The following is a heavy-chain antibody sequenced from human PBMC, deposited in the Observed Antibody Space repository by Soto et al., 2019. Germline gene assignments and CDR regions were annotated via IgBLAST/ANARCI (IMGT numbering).Heavy chain of an antibody. CDR2: IKSKTDGGTT. CDR1: GFTFSNAW. V-gene: IGHV3-15*01. CDR3: TTDAYSSGWDDAFDI. Sequence: GGSLRLSCAASGFTFSNAWMSWVRQAPGKGLEWVGRIKSKTDGGTTDYAAPVKGRFTISRDDSKNTLYLQMNSLKTEGTGVYYCTTDAYSSGWDDAFDIWGQGTMVTVSS. J-gene: IGHJ3*02. D-gene: IGHD6-19*01.